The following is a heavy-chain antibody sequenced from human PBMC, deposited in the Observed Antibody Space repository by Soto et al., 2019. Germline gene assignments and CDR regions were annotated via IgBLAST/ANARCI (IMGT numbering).Heavy chain of an antibody. J-gene: IGHJ4*02. V-gene: IGHV4-31*03. CDR2: IYYSGST. Sequence: QVQLQESGPGLVKPSQTLSLTCTVSGGSISSGGYYWSWIRQHPGKGLEWIGYIYYSGSTYYNPSLKSRVTISVDTSKNQFSLKLSSVTAADTAVYYCARALYCGGDCYSRYFDYWGQGTLVTVSS. CDR3: ARALYCGGDCYSRYFDY. D-gene: IGHD2-21*02. CDR1: GGSISSGGYY.